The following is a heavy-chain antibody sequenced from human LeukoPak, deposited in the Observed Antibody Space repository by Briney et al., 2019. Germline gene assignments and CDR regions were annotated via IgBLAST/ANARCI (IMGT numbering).Heavy chain of an antibody. CDR2: ISAYNGNT. D-gene: IGHD3-22*01. CDR1: GYTFTGYG. CDR3: ARDRVTSIVAGIDY. J-gene: IGHJ4*02. V-gene: IGHV1-18*01. Sequence: GASVKVSCKASGYTFTGYGISWVRQAPGQGLEWMGWISAYNGNTKYAQKFQGRVTMTRDTSTSTAYMELRSLRSDDTAIYSCARDRVTSIVAGIDYWGQGSLVTVSS.